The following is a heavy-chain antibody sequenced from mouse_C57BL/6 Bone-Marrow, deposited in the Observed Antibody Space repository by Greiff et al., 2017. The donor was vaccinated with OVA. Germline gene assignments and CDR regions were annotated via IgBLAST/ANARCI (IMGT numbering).Heavy chain of an antibody. Sequence: QVQLQQPGAELVKPGASVKMSCKASGYTFTSYWITWVKQRPGQGLEWIGDLYPGSGRTNYNEKFKSKATLTVDKSSSTAYMQLSSLTSEDSAVYYCARSGITTVEGDFAMDYWGQGTSVTVSS. CDR2: LYPGSGRT. D-gene: IGHD1-1*01. CDR3: ARSGITTVEGDFAMDY. V-gene: IGHV1-55*01. CDR1: GYTFTSYW. J-gene: IGHJ4*01.